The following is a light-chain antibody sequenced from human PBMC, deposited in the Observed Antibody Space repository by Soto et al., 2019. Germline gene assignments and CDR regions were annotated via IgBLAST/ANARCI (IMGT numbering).Light chain of an antibody. J-gene: IGKJ1*01. V-gene: IGKV1-27*01. Sequence: DIEMTQSPSSLSASLGERATITCRASQGISSYLAWYQQKPGKVPRLLIYAASTWQSGVPSRFSGSGSGTDFTLTISSLQPEDVAIYYCQQYNSAPWTFGQGTQLEIK. CDR3: QQYNSAPWT. CDR1: QGISSY. CDR2: AAS.